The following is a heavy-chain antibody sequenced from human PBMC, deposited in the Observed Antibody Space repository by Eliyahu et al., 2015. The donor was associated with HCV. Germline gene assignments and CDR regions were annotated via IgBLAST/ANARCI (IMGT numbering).Heavy chain of an antibody. CDR1: GFTFSSYG. CDR2: IWYDGSNK. CDR3: ARDRGIAAAGIDY. Sequence: QVQLVESGGGVVQPGRSLRLSCAASGFTFSSYGMXWVRQAPGKGLEWVAVIWYDGSNKYYADSVKGRFTISRDNSKNTLYLQMNSLRAEDTAVYYCARDRGIAAAGIDYWGQGTLVTVSS. J-gene: IGHJ4*02. D-gene: IGHD6-13*01. V-gene: IGHV3-33*01.